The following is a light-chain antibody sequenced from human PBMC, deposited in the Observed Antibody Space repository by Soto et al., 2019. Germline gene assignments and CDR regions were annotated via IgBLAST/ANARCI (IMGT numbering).Light chain of an antibody. J-gene: IGKJ2*02. CDR1: QSVTDW. CDR2: DAS. Sequence: DTQLTQSPSTLSASVGDRVTITCRASQSVTDWLAWYQQKPGKAPKLLIYDASSLQSGVPSRFSGSGSGTEFSLTISSLQPDDFATYYCQQYYRSCTFGQGTKVEIK. V-gene: IGKV1-5*01. CDR3: QQYYRSCT.